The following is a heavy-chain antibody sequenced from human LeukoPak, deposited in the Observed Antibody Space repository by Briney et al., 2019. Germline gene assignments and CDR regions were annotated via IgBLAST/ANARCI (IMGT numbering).Heavy chain of an antibody. J-gene: IGHJ4*02. V-gene: IGHV3-64*01. D-gene: IGHD5-12*01. Sequence: GGSLRLSCAASGFTFSSYAMHWVRQAPGKGLEYVSAISSNGGSTYYANSVKGRFTISRDNSKNTLYLQMNSLRADDTAVYYCARDDTTSGYYEFGYWGQGTLVTVSS. CDR2: ISSNGGST. CDR1: GFTFSSYA. CDR3: ARDDTTSGYYEFGY.